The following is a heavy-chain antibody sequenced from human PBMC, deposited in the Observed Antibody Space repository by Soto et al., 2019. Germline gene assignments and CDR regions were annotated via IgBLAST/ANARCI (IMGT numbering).Heavy chain of an antibody. CDR2: IYYSGST. V-gene: IGHV4-59*08. J-gene: IGHJ4*02. CDR1: GGSISSYY. CDR3: ARHFPNNWNWYYFDY. D-gene: IGHD1-20*01. Sequence: PSETLSLTCTVSGGSISSYYWSWIRQPPGKGLEWIGYIYYSGSTNYNPSLKSRVTISVDTSKNQFSLKLSSVTAADTAVYYCARHFPNNWNWYYFDYWGQGTLVTVSS.